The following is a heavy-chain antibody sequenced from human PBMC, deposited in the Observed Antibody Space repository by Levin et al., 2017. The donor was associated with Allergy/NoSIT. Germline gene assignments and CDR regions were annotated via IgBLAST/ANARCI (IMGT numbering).Heavy chain of an antibody. Sequence: GGSLRLSCAASGFTFSDYYMSWIRQAPGKGLEWISYIITSGTHTSYADSVKGRFTISRDNANNLVFLQMNSLRAEDTAVYYCASRYGSGTYYQGNNYRGQGTLVTVSS. CDR2: IITSGTHT. V-gene: IGHV3-11*03. D-gene: IGHD3-10*01. J-gene: IGHJ4*02. CDR3: ASRYGSGTYYQGNNY. CDR1: GFTFSDYY.